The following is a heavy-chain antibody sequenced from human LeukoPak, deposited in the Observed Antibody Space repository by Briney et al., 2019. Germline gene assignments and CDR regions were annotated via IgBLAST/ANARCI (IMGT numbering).Heavy chain of an antibody. Sequence: ASVKVCCKASGYTFTSYGINWVRQAPGQGLEWMGWISPYNGKTKYSQKIQDRVTMTTDTFTTTAYLDLRSLRSDDTAVYYCARGTYWGQGTLVTVSS. V-gene: IGHV1-18*01. CDR1: GYTFTSYG. CDR2: ISPYNGKT. CDR3: ARGTY. J-gene: IGHJ4*02.